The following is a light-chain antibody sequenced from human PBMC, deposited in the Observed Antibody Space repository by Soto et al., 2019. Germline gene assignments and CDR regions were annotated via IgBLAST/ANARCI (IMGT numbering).Light chain of an antibody. V-gene: IGKV4-1*01. CDR2: WAS. CDR3: QQYHTTPNT. J-gene: IGKJ2*01. Sequence: DVVMTQSPAPLAVSLGERATINCKSSQNLLFTSNNKNSLAWYQQKPGQPPKLLIYWASTRESGATDRFSGSGAGRDFTLTISSLQAEDVAVYYCQQYHTTPNTFGQGTKLEIK. CDR1: QNLLFTSNNKNS.